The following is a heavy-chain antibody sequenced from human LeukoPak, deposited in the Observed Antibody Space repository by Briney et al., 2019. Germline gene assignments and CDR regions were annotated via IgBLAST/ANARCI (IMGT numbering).Heavy chain of an antibody. D-gene: IGHD6-19*01. CDR3: ARDLYSSGWYDAFDI. Sequence: SVKVSCKASGGTFSSYAISWVRQAPGQGLEWMGRIIPIFGTVNYAQKFQGRVTNTTDESTSTAYMELSSLRSEDTAVYYCARDLYSSGWYDAFDIWGQGTMVTVSS. J-gene: IGHJ3*02. CDR1: GGTFSSYA. CDR2: IIPIFGTV. V-gene: IGHV1-69*05.